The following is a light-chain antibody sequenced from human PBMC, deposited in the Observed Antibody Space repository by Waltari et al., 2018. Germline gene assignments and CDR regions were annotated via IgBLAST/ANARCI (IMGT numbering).Light chain of an antibody. CDR2: LNSDGSH. V-gene: IGLV4-69*01. Sequence: QLVLTQSPSASASLGASVKLTCSMSSGHSNYAIAWHQQQPEKGPRYLMKLNSDGSHSRVDGIPDRVSGSSSGADRYLTISSLQSEDEADYYCQTCAFFGGGTKLTVL. CDR3: QTCAF. J-gene: IGLJ2*01. CDR1: SGHSNYA.